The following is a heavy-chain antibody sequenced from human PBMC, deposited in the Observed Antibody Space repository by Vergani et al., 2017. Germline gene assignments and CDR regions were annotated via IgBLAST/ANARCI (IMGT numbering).Heavy chain of an antibody. D-gene: IGHD2-21*02. V-gene: IGHV1-69*13. CDR1: GGTSSSYA. J-gene: IGHJ4*02. CDR3: ARDPLTYCGGDCYSLYFDY. CDR2: IIPIFGTA. Sequence: QVQLVQSGAEVKKPGSSVKVSCKASGGTSSSYAISWVRQAPGQGLEWMGRIIPIFGTANYAQKFQGRVTITADESTSTAYMELSSLRSEDTAVYYCARDPLTYCGGDCYSLYFDYWGQGTLVTVSS.